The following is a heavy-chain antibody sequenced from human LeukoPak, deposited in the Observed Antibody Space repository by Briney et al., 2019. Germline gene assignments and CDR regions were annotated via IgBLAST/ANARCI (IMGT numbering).Heavy chain of an antibody. CDR3: ARGDGYNFFDY. D-gene: IGHD5-24*01. V-gene: IGHV3-53*01. CDR1: GFSVTSNY. Sequence: PGGSLRLSCAGSGFSVTSNYMSWVRPAPGKGLEWVSVFYVGGATNYEDSVKGRFTIYRDNSENTLYLQMKRLRAEDTAVYYWARGDGYNFFDYWGQGTLVTVSS. J-gene: IGHJ4*02. CDR2: FYVGGAT.